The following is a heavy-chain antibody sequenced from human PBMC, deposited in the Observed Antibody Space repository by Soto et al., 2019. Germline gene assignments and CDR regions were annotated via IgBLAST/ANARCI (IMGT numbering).Heavy chain of an antibody. J-gene: IGHJ6*02. CDR1: GGSISSYY. CDR3: ARAGGVRAVATYYYYGMDV. V-gene: IGHV4-59*01. D-gene: IGHD6-19*01. CDR2: IYYSGST. Sequence: SETLSLTCTVSGGSISSYYWSWIRQPPGKGLEWIGYIYYSGSTNYNPSLKSRVTISVDTSKNQFSLKLSSVTAADTAVYYCARAGGVRAVATYYYYGMDVWGQGTTVTVYS.